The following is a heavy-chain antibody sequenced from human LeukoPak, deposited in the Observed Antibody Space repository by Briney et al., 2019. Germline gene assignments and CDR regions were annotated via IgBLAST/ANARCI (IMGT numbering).Heavy chain of an antibody. CDR2: IIPIFGTA. V-gene: IGHV1-69*05. CDR1: GGTFSSYA. CDR3: ARASMIVVVNDAFDI. Sequence: GASVKVSCKASGGTFSSYAISWVRQAPGQGLEWMGRIIPIFGTADYAQKFQGRVTITTDESTSTAYMELSNLRSEDTAVYYCARASMIVVVNDAFDIWDQGTMVTVSS. D-gene: IGHD3-22*01. J-gene: IGHJ3*02.